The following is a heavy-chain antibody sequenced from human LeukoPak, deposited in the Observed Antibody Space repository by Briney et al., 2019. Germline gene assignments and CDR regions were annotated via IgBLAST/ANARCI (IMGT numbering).Heavy chain of an antibody. CDR2: ISSSSSYI. Sequence: GGSLRPSCAASGFTFSSYSMNWVRQAPGKGLEWVSSISSSSSYIYYADSVKGRFTIPRDNAKNSLYLQMNSLRAEDTAVYYCARVGDYGDYAYWGQGTLVTASS. CDR3: ARVGDYGDYAY. CDR1: GFTFSSYS. D-gene: IGHD4-17*01. V-gene: IGHV3-21*01. J-gene: IGHJ4*02.